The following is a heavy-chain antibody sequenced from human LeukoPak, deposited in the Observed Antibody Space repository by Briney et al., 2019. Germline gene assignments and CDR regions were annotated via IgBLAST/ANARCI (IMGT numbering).Heavy chain of an antibody. J-gene: IGHJ4*02. CDR2: ISHSGST. CDR1: GGSFSGYY. D-gene: IGHD2-15*01. V-gene: IGHV4-34*01. Sequence: SETLSLTCAVYGGSFSGYYWSWIRQPPGKGLEWIGEISHSGSTNYNPSLKSRVTISVDTSKNQFSLKLSSVTAADTAVYYCARGVSPFVGSGERYYFDYWGQGTLVTVSS. CDR3: ARGVSPFVGSGERYYFDY.